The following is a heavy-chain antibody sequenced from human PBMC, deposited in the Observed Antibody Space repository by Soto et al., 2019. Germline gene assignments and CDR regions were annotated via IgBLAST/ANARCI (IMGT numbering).Heavy chain of an antibody. Sequence: PGESLKISCDGSGYSFTSYWISLVLQMPGKGLEWMGRIDPSDSYTNYSPSFQGHVTISADKSISTAYLQWSSLKASDTAMYYCARTYYYDSSGQIYYYYGMDVWGQGTTVTVSS. J-gene: IGHJ6*02. CDR3: ARTYYYDSSGQIYYYYGMDV. CDR2: IDPSDSYT. D-gene: IGHD3-22*01. CDR1: GYSFTSYW. V-gene: IGHV5-10-1*01.